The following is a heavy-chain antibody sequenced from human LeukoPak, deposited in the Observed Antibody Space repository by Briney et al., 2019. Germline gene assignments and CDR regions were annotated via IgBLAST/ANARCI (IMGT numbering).Heavy chain of an antibody. V-gene: IGHV4-30-4*08. J-gene: IGHJ6*03. D-gene: IGHD3-3*01. CDR3: ARGGGGYDFWSGYFNYYYYYMDV. CDR1: GGSISSGSYY. Sequence: PSQTLSLTCTVSGGSISSGSYYWSWIRQPPGKGLEWIGYIYYSGSTYYNPSLKSRVTISVDTSKNQFSLKLSSVTAADTAVYYCARGGGGYDFWSGYFNYYYYYMDVWGKGTTVTVSS. CDR2: IYYSGST.